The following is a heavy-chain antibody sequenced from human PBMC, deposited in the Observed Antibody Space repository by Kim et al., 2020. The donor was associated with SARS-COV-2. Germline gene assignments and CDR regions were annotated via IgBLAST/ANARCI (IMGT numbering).Heavy chain of an antibody. D-gene: IGHD6-13*01. J-gene: IGHJ5*02. V-gene: IGHV5-51*01. CDR3: ARRVGAAGRKWFDP. Sequence: SPAFQGQVTISVNKSISTAYLQWSSLKASDTAIYYCARRVGAAGRKWFDPWGQGTLVTVSS.